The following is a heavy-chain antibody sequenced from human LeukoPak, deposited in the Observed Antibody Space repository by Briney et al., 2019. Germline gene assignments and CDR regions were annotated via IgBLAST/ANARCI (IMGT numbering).Heavy chain of an antibody. CDR2: MSYSGST. Sequence: SETLSLTCTVSGASISSTSYYWGWIRQPPGKGLEWIGTMSYSGSTYYNPSLKSRVTMSMDTSKNQFSLNLTSVTAADTATYYCARVQYGDYVGYWGQGTLVTVSS. CDR3: ARVQYGDYVGY. J-gene: IGHJ4*02. V-gene: IGHV4-39*07. CDR1: GASISSTSYY. D-gene: IGHD4-17*01.